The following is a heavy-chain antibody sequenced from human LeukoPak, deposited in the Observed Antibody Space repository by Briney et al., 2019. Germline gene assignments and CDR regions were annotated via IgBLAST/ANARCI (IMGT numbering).Heavy chain of an antibody. CDR2: ISSSGSYI. Sequence: GGSLRLSCAASGFTFRVYSMNWVRQAPGKGLEWVSSISSSGSYIYYADSVKGRFTISRDNAENSLYLQMNSLRAEDTAVYYCARLRNDYGDYVLDYWGQGTLVTVSS. CDR3: ARLRNDYGDYVLDY. D-gene: IGHD4-17*01. V-gene: IGHV3-21*01. J-gene: IGHJ4*02. CDR1: GFTFRVYS.